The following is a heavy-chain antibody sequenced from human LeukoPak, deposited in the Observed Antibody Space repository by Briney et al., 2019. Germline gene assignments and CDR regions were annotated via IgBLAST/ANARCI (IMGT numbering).Heavy chain of an antibody. J-gene: IGHJ4*02. D-gene: IGHD6-13*01. V-gene: IGHV3-66*01. CDR3: VRGSEQQLASFDY. CDR1: GFTFTNDF. Sequence: HPGGSLRLSCAASGFTFTNDFMTWVRQAPGKGLEWVSVIYSGGSTYYVDSVKGRFTISRDNSKNTLYLQMNSLRAEDTAVYYCVRGSEQQLASFDYWGQGTLVTVSS. CDR2: IYSGGST.